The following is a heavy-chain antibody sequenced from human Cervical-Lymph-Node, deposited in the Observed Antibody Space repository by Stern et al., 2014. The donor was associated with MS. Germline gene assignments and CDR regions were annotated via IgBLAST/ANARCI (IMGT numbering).Heavy chain of an antibody. J-gene: IGHJ6*02. V-gene: IGHV1-2*02. D-gene: IGHD5-18*01. Sequence: QVQLVESGAEVKKPGASVKGSFKASGYTFTGYYMHWVRQAPGQGLEWMGWVTPNSGGTNYVQRFQGRVPLTRDTSIGTAYMELNTLTSDDTAMYYCARGGSNYRYGVDVWGQGTTVTVSS. CDR2: VTPNSGGT. CDR1: GYTFTGYY. CDR3: ARGGSNYRYGVDV.